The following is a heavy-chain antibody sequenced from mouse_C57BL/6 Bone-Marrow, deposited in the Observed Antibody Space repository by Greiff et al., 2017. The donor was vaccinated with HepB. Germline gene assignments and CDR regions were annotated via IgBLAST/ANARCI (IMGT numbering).Heavy chain of an antibody. CDR3: ARRKTNWDYAMDY. V-gene: IGHV1-22*01. J-gene: IGHJ4*01. CDR2: INPNNGGT. CDR1: GYTFTDYN. D-gene: IGHD4-1*01. Sequence: VQLQQSGAELVRPGASVKLSCTASGYTFTDYNMHWVKQSHGKSLEWIGYINPNNGGTSYNQKFKGKATLTVNKSSSTAYMELRSLTSEDSAVYYCARRKTNWDYAMDYWGQGTSVTVSS.